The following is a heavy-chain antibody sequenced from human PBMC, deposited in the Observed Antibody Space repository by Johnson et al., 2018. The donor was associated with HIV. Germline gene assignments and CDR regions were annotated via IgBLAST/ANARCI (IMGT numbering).Heavy chain of an antibody. CDR3: ARGVRDSSGYPFAFDI. CDR2: INWHGGST. D-gene: IGHD3-22*01. J-gene: IGHJ3*02. Sequence: VQLLESGGGVVRPGGSLRLSCAASGFTFDDYGLSWVRQAPGKGLEWVSGINWHGGSTVYADSVKGRFTISRDNAKNSLYVQMNSLRAEDTALYYCARGVRDSSGYPFAFDIWGQGTMVIVPS. V-gene: IGHV3-20*04. CDR1: GFTFDDYG.